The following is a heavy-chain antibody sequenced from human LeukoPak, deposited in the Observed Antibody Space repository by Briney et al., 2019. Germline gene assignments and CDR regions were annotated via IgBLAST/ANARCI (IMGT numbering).Heavy chain of an antibody. V-gene: IGHV4-34*01. CDR2: INHSGST. CDR1: GGSFSGYY. CDR3: ARRAERYSSSWYNWFDP. J-gene: IGHJ5*02. D-gene: IGHD6-13*01. Sequence: PSETLSLTCAVYGGSFSGYYWSWIRQPPRKGLEWIGEINHSGSTNYNPSLKSRVTISVDTSKNQFSLKLSSVTAADTAVYYCARRAERYSSSWYNWFDPWGQGTLVTVSS.